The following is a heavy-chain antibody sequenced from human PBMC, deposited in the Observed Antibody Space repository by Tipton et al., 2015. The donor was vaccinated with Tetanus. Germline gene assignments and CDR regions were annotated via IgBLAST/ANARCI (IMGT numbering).Heavy chain of an antibody. CDR2: IYDSGNT. Sequence: TLSLTCTVSGGSISTGGYSWNWIRQLPGKGLEWIGYIYDSGNTHYNSSLKSRVTISIDGSKTQFSLKLTSVTAADTAVYYCARNHPPRGYPYGGFHSWGQGTLVTVSS. J-gene: IGHJ4*02. CDR3: ARNHPPRGYPYGGFHS. V-gene: IGHV4-31*03. D-gene: IGHD5-12*01. CDR1: GGSISTGGYS.